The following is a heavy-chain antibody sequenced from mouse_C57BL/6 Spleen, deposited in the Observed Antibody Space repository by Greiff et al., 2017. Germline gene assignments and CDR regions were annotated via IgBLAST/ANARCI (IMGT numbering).Heavy chain of an antibody. CDR2: IYPGDGDT. CDR1: GYAFSSSW. Sequence: QVQLQQSGPELVKPGASVKISCKASGYAFSSSWMNWVKQRPGKGLEWIGRIYPGDGDTNYNGKFKGKATLTADKSSSTAYMQLSSLTSEDSAVYFCARDYDGPTGAMDYWGQGTSVTVSS. J-gene: IGHJ4*01. CDR3: ARDYDGPTGAMDY. D-gene: IGHD2-3*01. V-gene: IGHV1-82*01.